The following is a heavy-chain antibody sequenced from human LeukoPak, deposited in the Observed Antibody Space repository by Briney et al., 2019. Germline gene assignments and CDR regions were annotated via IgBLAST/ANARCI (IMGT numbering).Heavy chain of an antibody. J-gene: IGHJ4*02. CDR3: ARGNYGSGSYSVVY. CDR1: GGSISSSNW. CDR2: IYHSGST. D-gene: IGHD3-10*01. Sequence: SGTLSLTCAVSGGSISSSNWWSWVRQPPVKGLEWIGEIYHSGSTNYNPSLKSRVTISVDKSKNQFSLKLSTVTAADTAVYYCARGNYGSGSYSVVYWGQGTLVTVSS. V-gene: IGHV4-4*02.